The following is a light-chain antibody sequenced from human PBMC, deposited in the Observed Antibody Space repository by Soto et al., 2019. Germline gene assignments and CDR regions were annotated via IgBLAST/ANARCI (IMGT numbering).Light chain of an antibody. J-gene: IGLJ1*01. V-gene: IGLV2-23*02. CDR3: CSYAGSYV. Sequence: QSALTQPASVSGSPGQSITISCTGTSSDVGSYNLVSWYQQHPGKAPKLMISEVSKRPSGVSNRFSGSKSGNTASLTISGLQAEDEADYYCCSYAGSYVFGTGTKLTVL. CDR1: SSDVGSYNL. CDR2: EVS.